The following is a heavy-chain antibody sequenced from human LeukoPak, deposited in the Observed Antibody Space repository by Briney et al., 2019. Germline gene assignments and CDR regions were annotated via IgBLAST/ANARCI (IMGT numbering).Heavy chain of an antibody. J-gene: IGHJ6*03. D-gene: IGHD4-17*01. V-gene: IGHV4-4*07. CDR2: IYTSENT. CDR3: AREGDYGDYSKSFYYMDV. Sequence: SETLSLTCTVAGGYIGSYYWSWIRQPAGKGLEWIGRIYTSENTDYNPSLKSRVTMSVDMSTSQFSLRLTSVTAADTAVYYCAREGDYGDYSKSFYYMDVWGKGTTVTVSS. CDR1: GGYIGSYY.